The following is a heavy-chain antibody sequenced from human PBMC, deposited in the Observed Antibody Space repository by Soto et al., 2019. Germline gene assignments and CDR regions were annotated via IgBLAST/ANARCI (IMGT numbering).Heavy chain of an antibody. J-gene: IGHJ5*02. D-gene: IGHD6-13*01. CDR3: ARAPLEQQLVRWFDP. CDR2: INGGNAKT. V-gene: IGHV1-3*01. CDR1: GYIFTSYV. Sequence: GASVKVSCKASGYIFTSYVIHWVRQAPGQSLEWMGCINGGNAKTQYSQKFPGRVTITRVTSATTAYMELSSLTAEDTVVYYCARAPLEQQLVRWFDPWGQGTLVTVSS.